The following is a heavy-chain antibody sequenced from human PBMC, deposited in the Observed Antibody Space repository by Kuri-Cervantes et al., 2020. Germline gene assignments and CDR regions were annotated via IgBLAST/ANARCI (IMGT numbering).Heavy chain of an antibody. D-gene: IGHD5-12*01. CDR1: GGSISSSNW. J-gene: IGHJ3*02. Sequence: ETLSLTCAVSGGSISSSNWWSWVRQAPGKGLEWVASIKQDGSEENYVDSLKGRFSISRDNAKNSLYLQMNSLRAEDTAVYYCASDAVVATPGAFDIWGQGTMVTVSS. CDR2: IKQDGSEE. CDR3: ASDAVVATPGAFDI. V-gene: IGHV3-7*03.